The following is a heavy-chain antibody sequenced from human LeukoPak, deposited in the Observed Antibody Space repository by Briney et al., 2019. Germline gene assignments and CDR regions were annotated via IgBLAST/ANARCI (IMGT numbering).Heavy chain of an antibody. D-gene: IGHD1-1*01. V-gene: IGHV3-48*01. CDR1: GFTFSTYS. CDR2: IGTTGSTR. Sequence: GGSLRLSCAASGFTFSTYSMNWVRRAPGKGLEWVSYIGTTGSTRYYADSAKGRFTISRDNAKNSLYLQMNSLRAEDTAVYYCASFDRYTWGQGTLVTVSS. CDR3: ASFDRYT. J-gene: IGHJ5*02.